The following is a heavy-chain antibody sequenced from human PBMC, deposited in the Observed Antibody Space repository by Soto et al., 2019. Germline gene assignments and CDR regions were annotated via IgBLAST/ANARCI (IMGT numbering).Heavy chain of an antibody. Sequence: QVQMQQSGPGLVTPSETLSLTCAVSGDSISSYYCMWIRQPPGKGLESIGYLYYGRSANYYPSLTSRVTLSGDTSTNQCSLTLSSMPAADTAVYYCALSSRAVVPDYWGQGTLVTVSS. CDR2: LYYGRSA. CDR3: ALSSRAVVPDY. CDR1: GDSISSYY. D-gene: IGHD3-22*01. V-gene: IGHV4-59*01. J-gene: IGHJ4*02.